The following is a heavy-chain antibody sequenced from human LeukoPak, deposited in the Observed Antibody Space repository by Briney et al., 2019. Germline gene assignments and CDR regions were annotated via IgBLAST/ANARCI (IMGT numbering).Heavy chain of an antibody. CDR2: IYESGST. Sequence: SETLSLTCTVSGGSLSNYYWSWIRQPPGKGLEWIGHIYESGSTTYNPSLKSRVTISVNTSKKQFSLRLSSVTAADTAVYYCARGRIGGPKAPFDYWGQGTLVTVSS. CDR1: GGSLSNYY. V-gene: IGHV4-59*01. D-gene: IGHD3-16*01. J-gene: IGHJ4*02. CDR3: ARGRIGGPKAPFDY.